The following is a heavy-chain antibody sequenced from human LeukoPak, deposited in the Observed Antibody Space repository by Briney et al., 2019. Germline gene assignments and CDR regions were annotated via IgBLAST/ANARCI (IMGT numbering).Heavy chain of an antibody. D-gene: IGHD2-15*01. V-gene: IGHV4-59*12. CDR1: GGSISSYY. Sequence: SETLSLTCTVSGGSISSYYWSWLRQPPGNGLEWIGYIYCSGSTNYNPSLKSRVTISVDTSKNQFSLKLSSVTAADTAVYYCARVLGGTFDYWGQGTLVTLSS. J-gene: IGHJ4*02. CDR2: IYCSGST. CDR3: ARVLGGTFDY.